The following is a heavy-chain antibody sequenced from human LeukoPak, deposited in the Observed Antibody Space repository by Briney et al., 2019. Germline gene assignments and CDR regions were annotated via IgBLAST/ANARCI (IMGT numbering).Heavy chain of an antibody. CDR2: VDPEDGET. Sequence: ASVKVSCKVSGYTFTDYYMHWVQQAPGKGLEWMGLVDPEDGETIYAEKFQGRVTITADTSTDTAYMELSSLRSVDTAVYYCATDQFSSGWRREEYFQHWGQGTLVNVSS. J-gene: IGHJ1*01. D-gene: IGHD6-19*01. CDR3: ATDQFSSGWRREEYFQH. CDR1: GYTFTDYY. V-gene: IGHV1-69-2*01.